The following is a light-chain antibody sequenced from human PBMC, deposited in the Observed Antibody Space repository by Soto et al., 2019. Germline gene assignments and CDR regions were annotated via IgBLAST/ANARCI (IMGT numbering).Light chain of an antibody. CDR2: DIR. J-gene: IGLJ1*01. CDR3: SSYTSSSTRV. V-gene: IGLV2-14*03. CDR1: SSDVGGYKY. Sequence: QSVLTQPASVSGSPGQSITISCTGTSSDVGGYKYVSWYQQHPGKAPKLMIYDIRNRPSGVSNRFSGSKSGNTASLTISGLQAEDEADSYCSSYTSSSTRVFGTGTKLTVL.